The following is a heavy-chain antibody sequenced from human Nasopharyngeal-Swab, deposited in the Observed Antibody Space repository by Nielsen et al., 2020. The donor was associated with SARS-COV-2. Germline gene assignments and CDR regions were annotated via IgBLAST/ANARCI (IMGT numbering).Heavy chain of an antibody. CDR2: ISYTGST. J-gene: IGHJ6*02. CDR1: GASISSDY. V-gene: IGHV4-59*13. D-gene: IGHD6-19*01. CDR3: ARDTTGWFQSGMDV. Sequence: SETLSLTCTVSGASISSDYWTWIRQPPGKTLGWIGHISYTGSTSYNPSLRSRVTISLDRSKNQISLNLSSVTAADTAVYYCARDTTGWFQSGMDVWGQGTTVIASS.